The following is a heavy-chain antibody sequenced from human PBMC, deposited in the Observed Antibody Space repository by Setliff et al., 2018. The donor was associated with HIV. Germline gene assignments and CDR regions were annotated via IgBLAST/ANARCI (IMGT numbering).Heavy chain of an antibody. CDR3: ARRFGEVYDWIDP. V-gene: IGHV4-4*09. CDR1: GGSISSFY. D-gene: IGHD3-10*01. CDR2: INSSGRT. J-gene: IGHJ5*02. Sequence: ETLSLTCTVSGGSISSFYWSWIRQPPGKGPEWIGYINSSGRTNYNPSLKGRVTISLDTSKNRFSLKLNSVTAADTAVYYCARRFGEVYDWIDPWGQGTLVTVS.